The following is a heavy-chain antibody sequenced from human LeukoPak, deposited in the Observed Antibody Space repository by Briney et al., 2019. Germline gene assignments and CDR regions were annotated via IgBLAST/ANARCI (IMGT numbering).Heavy chain of an antibody. CDR1: GFTFSSYV. Sequence: GSLRLSCAASGFTFSSYVMSWVRQAPGKGLEWVSGISGSGDSTYYADSVKGRFTISRDNSINTLYLQVNSLRAEDTAVYYCAKESVISTTVDFFDYWGQGTLVTVSS. J-gene: IGHJ4*02. CDR3: AKESVISTTVDFFDY. V-gene: IGHV3-23*01. CDR2: ISGSGDST. D-gene: IGHD4-17*01.